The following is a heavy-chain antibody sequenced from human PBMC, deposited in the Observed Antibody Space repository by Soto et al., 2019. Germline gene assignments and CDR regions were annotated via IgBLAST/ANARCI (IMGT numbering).Heavy chain of an antibody. D-gene: IGHD4-4*01. Sequence: QVQLQESGPGLVKPSQTLSLTSTVSGGSISSGGYYWSWIRQHPGKGLEWIGYIYYSGSTYYNPSLKSQVTISVDMSKNPFSRKLSSVTAADTAVYYCARDPDYSPLGNVWGQGTTVTVSS. CDR2: IYYSGST. CDR3: ARDPDYSPLGNV. CDR1: GGSISSGGYY. J-gene: IGHJ6*02. V-gene: IGHV4-31*01.